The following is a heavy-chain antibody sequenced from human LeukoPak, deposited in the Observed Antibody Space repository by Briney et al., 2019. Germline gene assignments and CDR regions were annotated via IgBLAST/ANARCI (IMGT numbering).Heavy chain of an antibody. Sequence: ASVKVSCRASGYTFISYGISWVRQATGQGLEWMGWINPNSGNTGYSLKFQGRVTMTRNTSLSTAYMELTSLKSEDTAIYYCARSLGTYWGKDFLNWFDPWGQGTLVTVSS. CDR2: INPNSGNT. D-gene: IGHD3-16*01. CDR1: GYTFISYG. V-gene: IGHV1-8*02. CDR3: ARSLGTYWGKDFLNWFDP. J-gene: IGHJ5*02.